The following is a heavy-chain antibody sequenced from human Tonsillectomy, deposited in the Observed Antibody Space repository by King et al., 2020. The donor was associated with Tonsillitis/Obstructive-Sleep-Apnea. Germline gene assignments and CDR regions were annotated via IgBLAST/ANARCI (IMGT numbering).Heavy chain of an antibody. D-gene: IGHD1-14*01. V-gene: IGHV3-30*04. Sequence: VQLVESGGGVVQPGRSLRLSCAASGFTFSGHAMHWVRQAPGKGLEWVAVISYDGSNKYYADSVKGRFTISRDNSKNTLYLQMNSLRAEDTAVYYCARETRQTFDYWGQGTLVTVSS. CDR3: ARETRQTFDY. CDR2: ISYDGSNK. CDR1: GFTFSGHA. J-gene: IGHJ4*02.